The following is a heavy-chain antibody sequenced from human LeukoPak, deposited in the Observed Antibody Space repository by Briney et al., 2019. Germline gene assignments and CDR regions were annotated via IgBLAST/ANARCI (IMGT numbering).Heavy chain of an antibody. CDR3: ARVDGRYPYFDY. Sequence: KFQGRVTMTRNTSISTAYMELSSLRSEDTAVYYCARVDGRYPYFDYWGQGTLVTVSS. V-gene: IGHV1-8*01. J-gene: IGHJ4*02. D-gene: IGHD1-26*01.